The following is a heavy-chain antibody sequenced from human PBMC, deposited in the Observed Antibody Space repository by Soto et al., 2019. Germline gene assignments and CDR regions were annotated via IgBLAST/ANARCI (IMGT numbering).Heavy chain of an antibody. V-gene: IGHV4-30-4*01. CDR2: IYYSGST. D-gene: IGHD3-3*01. J-gene: IGHJ4*02. CDR3: AASILEWLWRNDY. CDR1: GGSISSGDYY. Sequence: QVQLQESGPGLVKPSQTLSLTCTVSGGSISSGDYYWSWIRQPPGKGLEWIGYIYYSGSTYYKPSLKSRVTISVHTSKNQFSLKLSSVTAADTAVYYCAASILEWLWRNDYWGQGTLVTVSS.